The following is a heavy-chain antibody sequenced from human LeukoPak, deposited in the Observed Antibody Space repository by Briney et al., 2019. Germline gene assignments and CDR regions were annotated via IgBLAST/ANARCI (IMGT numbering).Heavy chain of an antibody. CDR2: ISGSGGST. CDR3: ARDERGYNWNDAHYYYYMDV. J-gene: IGHJ6*03. V-gene: IGHV3-23*01. Sequence: GGTLRLSCAASGFTFSSYGMSWVRQAPGKGLEWVSAISGSGGSTYYADSMKGRFTISRDNSKNTLYLQMNSLRAEDTAVYYCARDERGYNWNDAHYYYYMDVWGKGTTVTVSS. D-gene: IGHD1-20*01. CDR1: GFTFSSYG.